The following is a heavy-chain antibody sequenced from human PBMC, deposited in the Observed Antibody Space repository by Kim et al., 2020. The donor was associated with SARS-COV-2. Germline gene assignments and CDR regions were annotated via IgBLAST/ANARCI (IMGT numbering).Heavy chain of an antibody. CDR2: INHSGST. D-gene: IGHD2-15*01. V-gene: IGHV4-34*01. CDR1: GGSFSGYY. CDR3: ARGRRGIRAIVVVVAASYYFDY. J-gene: IGHJ4*02. Sequence: SETLSLTCAVYGGSFSGYYWSWIRQPPGKGLEWIGEINHSGSTNYNPSLKSRVTISVDTSKNQFSLKLSSVTAADTAVYYCARGRRGIRAIVVVVAASYYFDYWGQGTLVTVSS.